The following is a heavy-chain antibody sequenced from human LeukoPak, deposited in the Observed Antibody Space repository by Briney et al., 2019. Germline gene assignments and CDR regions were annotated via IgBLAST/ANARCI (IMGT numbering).Heavy chain of an antibody. CDR1: GYSISSAYY. D-gene: IGHD6-13*01. Sequence: SETLSLTCTVSGYSISSAYYWGWIRQPPGKGLEWIGSMYHSGSTYYNPSLKSRVTISVDTSKNQFSLNLTSVTAADTAVYYCASRDSSSWYGASDNWFDPWGQGTLVTVSS. J-gene: IGHJ5*02. CDR3: ASRDSSSWYGASDNWFDP. CDR2: MYHSGST. V-gene: IGHV4-38-2*02.